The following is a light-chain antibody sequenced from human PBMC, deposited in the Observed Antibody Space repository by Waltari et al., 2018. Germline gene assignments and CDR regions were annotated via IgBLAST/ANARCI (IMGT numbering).Light chain of an antibody. CDR1: NTDIGPLNF. Sequence: QSALTQPASGSGPPGESTTISCAGTNTDIGPLNFFSWYRQFPGETPKLIIFDVSHRPSGISDRFSGSKSGNTASLTISGLQAEDDADYYCNSYSSVSTHVFGSGTKVTVL. V-gene: IGLV2-14*03. CDR2: DVS. CDR3: NSYSSVSTHV. J-gene: IGLJ1*01.